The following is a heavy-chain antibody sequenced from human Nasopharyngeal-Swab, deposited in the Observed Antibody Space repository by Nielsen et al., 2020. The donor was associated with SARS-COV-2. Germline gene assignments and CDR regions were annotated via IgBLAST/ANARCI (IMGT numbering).Heavy chain of an antibody. D-gene: IGHD2-2*01. CDR2: INPNSGGT. Sequence: WVRQAPGQGLEWMGRINPNSGGTNYAQKFQGRVTITRDTSASTAYMELSSLRSEDTAVYYCAREGCSSTSCYAGWFDPWGQGTLVTVSS. CDR3: AREGCSSTSCYAGWFDP. V-gene: IGHV1-2*06. J-gene: IGHJ5*02.